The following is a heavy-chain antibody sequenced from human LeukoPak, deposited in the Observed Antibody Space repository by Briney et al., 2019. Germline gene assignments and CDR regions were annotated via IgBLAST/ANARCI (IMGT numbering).Heavy chain of an antibody. CDR1: GDSVSSNSAA. J-gene: IGHJ6*03. D-gene: IGHD2-2*02. CDR3: ARGWAGYSRNIPVGSNNYYYYMDV. CDR2: TYYRSKWYN. V-gene: IGHV6-1*01. Sequence: SQTLSLTCAISGDSVSSNSAAWNWIRQSPSRGLEWLGRTYYRSKWYNDYAVSVKSRITINPDTSRNQFSLQLNSATPEDTAVYYCARGWAGYSRNIPVGSNNYYYYMDVWGKETTVTVSS.